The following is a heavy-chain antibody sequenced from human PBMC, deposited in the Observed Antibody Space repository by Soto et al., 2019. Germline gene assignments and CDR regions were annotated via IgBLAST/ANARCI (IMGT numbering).Heavy chain of an antibody. Sequence: GGSLRLSCAATGFTFSSYAMSWVRQAPGKGLEWVSAIVGSGDSSYYADSVKGRFTISRDNSKNTLYLQMNSLRAEDTAVYYCAKGHSSAWFLFDYWGQGTLVTVSS. CDR1: GFTFSSYA. J-gene: IGHJ4*02. CDR2: IVGSGDSS. D-gene: IGHD6-19*01. CDR3: AKGHSSAWFLFDY. V-gene: IGHV3-23*01.